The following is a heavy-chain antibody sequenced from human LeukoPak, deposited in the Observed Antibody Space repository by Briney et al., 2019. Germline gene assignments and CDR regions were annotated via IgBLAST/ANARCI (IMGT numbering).Heavy chain of an antibody. J-gene: IGHJ4*02. Sequence: GGSLRLSCAASGFTFSSYEMNWVRQAPGKGLEWVSYISSSGSTIYYADSVKGRFTISRDNAKNSLYLQMNSLRAEDTAVYYCARVGYSGYLIDYWGQGTLVTVSS. V-gene: IGHV3-48*03. CDR2: ISSSGSTI. CDR3: ARVGYSGYLIDY. D-gene: IGHD5-12*01. CDR1: GFTFSSYE.